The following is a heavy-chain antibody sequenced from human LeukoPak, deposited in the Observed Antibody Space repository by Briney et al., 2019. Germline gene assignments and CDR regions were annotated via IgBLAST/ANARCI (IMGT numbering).Heavy chain of an antibody. Sequence: SETLSLTCTVSGVSISSSSYYWGWIRQPPGKGLEWIVSIYNSGSTHYNPSLKSRVTISVDTSENQFSLKLSSVTAADTAVYYCAGGVGIAVAGTGIRYYYYYYMGVWGKGTTVTVSS. CDR1: GVSISSSSYY. CDR2: IYNSGST. D-gene: IGHD6-19*01. J-gene: IGHJ6*03. V-gene: IGHV4-39*07. CDR3: AGGVGIAVAGTGIRYYYYYYMGV.